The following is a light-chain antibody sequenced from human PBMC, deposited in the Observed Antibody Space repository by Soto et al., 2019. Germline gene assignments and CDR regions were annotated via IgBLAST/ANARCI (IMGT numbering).Light chain of an antibody. Sequence: EIVLTQSPATLSLSPGERATLSCRASQSVSSNLAWYQQKPGQAPRLLVYGASRRATGIPDRFTGSGSGTEFALTISSLQPDDFATYYCQQYNSYLATFGQGTKVDIK. J-gene: IGKJ1*01. CDR1: QSVSSN. CDR3: QQYNSYLAT. V-gene: IGKV3D-15*01. CDR2: GAS.